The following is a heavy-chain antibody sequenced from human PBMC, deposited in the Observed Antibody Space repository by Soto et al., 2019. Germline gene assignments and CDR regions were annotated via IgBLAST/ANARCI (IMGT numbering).Heavy chain of an antibody. CDR2: IKTKTDGGTT. CDR3: TTGVTSRGMDV. V-gene: IGHV3-15*01. D-gene: IGHD2-21*02. CDR1: GFTFSNAW. J-gene: IGHJ6*02. Sequence: EVQLVESGGGLVKPGASLRLSCAASGFTFSNAWMSWVRQAPGKGLEWVGRIKTKTDGGTTDYAAPVKGRFTISRDDSKNTLYLQMNSLKTEDTAVYYCTTGVTSRGMDVWGQGTTVTVSS.